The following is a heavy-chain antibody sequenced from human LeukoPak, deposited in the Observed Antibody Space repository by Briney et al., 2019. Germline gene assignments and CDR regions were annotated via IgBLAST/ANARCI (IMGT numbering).Heavy chain of an antibody. CDR1: GGSISSGGYY. V-gene: IGHV4-31*03. CDR3: ARARIAAAGPFDY. J-gene: IGHJ4*02. Sequence: SETLSLTCTVSGGSISSGGYYWSWIRQHPGKGLEWIGYIYYSGSTYYNPSLKSRVTISVDTSKNQLSLKLSSVTAADTAVYYCARARIAAAGPFDYWGQGTLVTVSS. D-gene: IGHD6-13*01. CDR2: IYYSGST.